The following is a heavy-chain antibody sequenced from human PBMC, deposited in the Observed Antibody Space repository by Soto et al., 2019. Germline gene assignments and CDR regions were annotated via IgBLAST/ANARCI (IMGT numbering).Heavy chain of an antibody. CDR3: ARVHSSSYHDFDY. Sequence: EVQLVESGGGLVQPGGSLRLSCAASGFTVSTYHMSWVRQAPGKGLEWVSVIYSAGSADFADSVKVRFTISRDNSKNTLYLQMSSLRAEDTAVYYCARVHSSSYHDFDYWGQGTVVTVSS. CDR1: GFTVSTYH. CDR2: IYSAGSA. V-gene: IGHV3-66*01. D-gene: IGHD6-13*01. J-gene: IGHJ4*02.